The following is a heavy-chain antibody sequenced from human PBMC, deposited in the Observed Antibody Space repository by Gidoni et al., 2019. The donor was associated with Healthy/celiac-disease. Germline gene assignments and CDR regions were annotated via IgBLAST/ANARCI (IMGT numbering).Heavy chain of an antibody. CDR1: GDSVSSHSAA. J-gene: IGHJ4*02. V-gene: IGHV6-1*01. D-gene: IGHD6-13*01. CDR3: ARDRMSPTHKSIAAAGGYFDY. CDR2: TYYRSKWYN. Sequence: QVQLQQSGPGLVKPSQTLSLTCAISGDSVSSHSAAWNWIRQSPSRGLEWLGRTYYRSKWYNDYAVSVKSRITINPDTSKNQFSLQLNSVTPEDTAVYYCARDRMSPTHKSIAAAGGYFDYWGQGTLVTVSS.